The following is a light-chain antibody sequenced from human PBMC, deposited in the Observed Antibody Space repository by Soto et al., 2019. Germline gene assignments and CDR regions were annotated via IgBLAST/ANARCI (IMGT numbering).Light chain of an antibody. CDR2: GAS. J-gene: IGKJ2*01. CDR3: QQYNSWPPYT. Sequence: EVVMTQSPATVSVSPGERATLSCRASQSVSSNLAWYQQKPGQPPRLLIYGASTRATGTPARFSGSGSGTEFTLTISSLQSEDFAVYYCQQYNSWPPYTFGQGTKLEIK. CDR1: QSVSSN. V-gene: IGKV3-15*01.